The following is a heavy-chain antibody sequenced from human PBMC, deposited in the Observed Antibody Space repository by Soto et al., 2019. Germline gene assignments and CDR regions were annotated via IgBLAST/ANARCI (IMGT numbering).Heavy chain of an antibody. CDR1: GGSMSSEGYY. Sequence: SETLSLTCTVSGGSMSSEGYYWSWIRQHPGKGLEWIGYIYYSGTTYYTPSLKSRLTMSMDRANDHFSLNLTSVTAADTAVYFCARGHYYYGMDVWGQGITVTVSS. CDR3: ARGHYYYGMDV. J-gene: IGHJ6*02. V-gene: IGHV4-31*03. CDR2: IYYSGTT.